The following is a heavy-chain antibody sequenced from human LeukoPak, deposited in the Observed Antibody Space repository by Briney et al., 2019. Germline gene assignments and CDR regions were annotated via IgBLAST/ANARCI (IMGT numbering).Heavy chain of an antibody. CDR1: GFTFSSYA. V-gene: IGHV3-30-3*01. Sequence: PGGSLRLSCAASGFTFSSYAMHWVRQAPGKGLEWVAVISYDGSNKYYADSVKGRFTISRDNSKNTLYLQMNSLRAEDTAVYYCARDSLATIVGPNYFDYWGQGTLVTVSS. CDR3: ARDSLATIVGPNYFDY. D-gene: IGHD5-12*01. J-gene: IGHJ4*02. CDR2: ISYDGSNK.